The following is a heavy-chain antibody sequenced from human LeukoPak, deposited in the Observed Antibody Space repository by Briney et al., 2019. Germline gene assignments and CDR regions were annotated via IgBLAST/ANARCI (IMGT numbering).Heavy chain of an antibody. CDR2: INPSGAST. D-gene: IGHD6-6*01. Sequence: GASVTVSCKASGYTFTTYYIHWVRQAPGQGLEWMGLINPSGASTSYAQNFLDRVTLTRDMSTSTVNMDLTSLRSADRAVYYRARGRYGSSAIINGFDPWGQGTLVTVSS. V-gene: IGHV1-46*01. CDR3: ARGRYGSSAIINGFDP. CDR1: GYTFTTYY. J-gene: IGHJ5*02.